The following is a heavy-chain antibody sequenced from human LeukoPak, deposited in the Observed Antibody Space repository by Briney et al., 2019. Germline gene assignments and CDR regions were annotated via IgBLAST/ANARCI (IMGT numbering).Heavy chain of an antibody. J-gene: IGHJ3*02. CDR2: IYTSGST. D-gene: IGHD2-2*01. CDR1: GSISGYY. Sequence: KPSETLSLTCTVSGSISGYYWSWIRQPPRKGLEWIGYIYTSGSTNYNPSLESRVTISVDTSKNQFSLDLSSVTAADTAVYYCARQKCTSTSCLTKNAFDIWGQGTMVTVSS. CDR3: ARQKCTSTSCLTKNAFDI. V-gene: IGHV4-4*09.